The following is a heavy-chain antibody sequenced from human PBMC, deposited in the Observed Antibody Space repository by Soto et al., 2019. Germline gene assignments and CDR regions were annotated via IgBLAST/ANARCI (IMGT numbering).Heavy chain of an antibody. D-gene: IGHD3-22*01. Sequence: QVQLVQSGAEVKKPGASVKVSCKASGYTFTDYAITWVRQAPGQGLEWMGWISSYNGNTNYAEKLQGRVTMTTDTSASTAYMELSRLRSDDTALYYCATDRDSSGYYFHWGQGTLVTVSS. CDR1: GYTFTDYA. J-gene: IGHJ4*02. V-gene: IGHV1-18*01. CDR3: ATDRDSSGYYFH. CDR2: ISSYNGNT.